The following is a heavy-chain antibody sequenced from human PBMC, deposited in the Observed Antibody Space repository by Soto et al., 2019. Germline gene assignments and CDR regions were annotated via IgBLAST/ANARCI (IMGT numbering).Heavy chain of an antibody. Sequence: QVQLVQSGAEVKKPGASVKVSCKASGYTFTSNAMHWVRQAPGQRLEWMGWINAGNGNTKYSQKFQGRVTITRDTSASTAYMELRSLRSEDTAVFYCARVWFGELPPFDYWGQGTLVTVSS. CDR3: ARVWFGELPPFDY. CDR1: GYTFTSNA. D-gene: IGHD3-10*01. V-gene: IGHV1-3*01. J-gene: IGHJ4*02. CDR2: INAGNGNT.